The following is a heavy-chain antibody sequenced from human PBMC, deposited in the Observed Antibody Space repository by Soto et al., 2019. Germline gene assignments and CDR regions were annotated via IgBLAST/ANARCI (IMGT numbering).Heavy chain of an antibody. CDR3: ARHEENDILMWDY. J-gene: IGHJ4*02. CDR2: IYYSGST. V-gene: IGHV4-31*03. D-gene: IGHD3-9*01. Sequence: SETLSLTCTVSGGSISSGGYYWSWIRQHPGKGLEWIGYIYYSGSTYYNPSLKSRVTISVDTSKNQFSLKLSSVTAADTAVYYCARHEENDILMWDYWGQGTLVTVSS. CDR1: GGSISSGGYY.